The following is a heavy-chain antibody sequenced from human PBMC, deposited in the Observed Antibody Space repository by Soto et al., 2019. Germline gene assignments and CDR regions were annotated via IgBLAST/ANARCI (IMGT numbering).Heavy chain of an antibody. V-gene: IGHV1-24*01. CDR1: GYTLTELC. Sequence: GASVKVSCKVSGYTLTELCMHWLRQTPGNGREWMGGFDPEDGETVYAQKFQGRVTMTEDTSTDTAYMELISLRSQDTAVYYCATDLSASTAFRPLLLDYWGQGTLVTVSS. CDR3: ATDLSASTAFRPLLLDY. D-gene: IGHD1-26*01. J-gene: IGHJ4*02. CDR2: FDPEDGET.